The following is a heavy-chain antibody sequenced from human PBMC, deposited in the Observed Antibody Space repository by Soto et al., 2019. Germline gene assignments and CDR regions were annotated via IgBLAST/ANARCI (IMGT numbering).Heavy chain of an antibody. J-gene: IGHJ4*02. CDR2: ISGSGGST. V-gene: IGHV3-23*01. CDR1: GFTFSSYA. D-gene: IGHD6-19*01. CDR3: AKDTSDSGWYWGSTQQTPSFDY. Sequence: EVQLLESGGGLVQPGGSLRLSCAASGFTFSSYAMSWVRQAPGKGLEWVSAISGSGGSTYYADSVKGRFTISRDNSKNTLYLQMNSLRAEDTAVYYCAKDTSDSGWYWGSTQQTPSFDYWGQGTLVTVSS.